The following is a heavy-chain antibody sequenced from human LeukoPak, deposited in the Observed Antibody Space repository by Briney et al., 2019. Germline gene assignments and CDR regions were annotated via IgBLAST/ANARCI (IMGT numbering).Heavy chain of an antibody. J-gene: IGHJ4*02. CDR1: GGSTSSYY. D-gene: IGHD3-10*01. CDR2: IYYSGST. V-gene: IGHV4-59*01. Sequence: PSETLSLTCTVSGGSTSSYYWSWIRQPPGKGLEWIGYIYYSGSTNYNPPLKGQPTISLDTSKNQFSLKLSSVTAADTAVYYCARGRPTYYYGSGLFDYWGQGTLVTVSS. CDR3: ARGRPTYYYGSGLFDY.